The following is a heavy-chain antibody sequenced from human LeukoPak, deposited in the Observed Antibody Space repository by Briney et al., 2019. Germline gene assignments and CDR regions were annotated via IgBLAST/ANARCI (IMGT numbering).Heavy chain of an antibody. D-gene: IGHD6-13*01. CDR3: ARHIAAAAFDP. J-gene: IGHJ5*02. CDR1: GLTISNYF. CDR2: INSDGSDI. V-gene: IGHV3-74*01. Sequence: GGSLRLSCAASGLTISNYFMHWVRQGPGKGLVWVSRINSDGSDINYADSVKGRFTTSRDNAKNTLYLQMNSLRDEDTAVYYCARHIAAAAFDPWGQGTLVTVSS.